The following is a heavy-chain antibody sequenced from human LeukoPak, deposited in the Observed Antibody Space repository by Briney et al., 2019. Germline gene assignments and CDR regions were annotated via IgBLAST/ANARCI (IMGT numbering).Heavy chain of an antibody. Sequence: PSETLSLTCTVSGGSISSYYWSWIRQPAGRGLEWIGRIYTSGSTNYNPSLKSRVTMSIDTSKNQFSLKLSSVIAADTAVYYCARSPNSSGYYYRAFDIWGQGTMVTVSS. CDR3: ARSPNSSGYYYRAFDI. CDR2: IYTSGST. CDR1: GGSISSYY. D-gene: IGHD3-22*01. J-gene: IGHJ3*02. V-gene: IGHV4-4*07.